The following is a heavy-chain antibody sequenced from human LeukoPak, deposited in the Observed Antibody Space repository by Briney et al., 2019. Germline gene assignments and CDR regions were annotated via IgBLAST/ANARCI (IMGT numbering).Heavy chain of an antibody. D-gene: IGHD3-16*01. CDR2: ISGSGGSR. CDR3: ARDLAVGGMPLYYYYYGMDV. J-gene: IGHJ6*02. V-gene: IGHV3-23*01. Sequence: GGSLRLSCAGLGFSFSSYTMTWVRQTPEKGLQWVSGISGSGGSRYYAESVKGRFTISRDNSKSTVDLHMVNLRVEDTAVYYCARDLAVGGMPLYYYYYGMDVWGQGTTVTVSS. CDR1: GFSFSSYT.